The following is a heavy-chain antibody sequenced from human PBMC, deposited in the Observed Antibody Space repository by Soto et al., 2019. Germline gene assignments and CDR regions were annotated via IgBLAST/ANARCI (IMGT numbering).Heavy chain of an antibody. CDR1: GGTFSSYT. V-gene: IGHV1-69*08. D-gene: IGHD3-16*01. J-gene: IGHJ3*02. CDR3: ARDGVVPINAFDI. CDR2: IIPILGIA. Sequence: QVQLVQSGAEVKKPGSSVKVSCKASGGTFSSYTISWVRQAPGQGLEWMGRIIPILGIANYAQKFQGRVTITADKSTRTAYMELSSLRSEDTAVYYCARDGVVPINAFDIWGQGTMVTVSS.